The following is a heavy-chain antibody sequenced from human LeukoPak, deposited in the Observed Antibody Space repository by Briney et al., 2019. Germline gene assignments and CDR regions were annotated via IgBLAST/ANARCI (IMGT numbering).Heavy chain of an antibody. CDR1: GGSISSYY. J-gene: IGHJ2*01. D-gene: IGHD1-26*01. CDR2: IYYSRTT. V-gene: IGHV4-59*01. CDR3: VRRQWELQYFDL. Sequence: PSETLSLTCTVSGGSISSYYWSWIRQPPGKGLEWIGYIYYSRTTEYNPSLKSRVTISADTSKNHFSLKLNSVTAADTAVYYCVRRQWELQYFDLWGRGTLVAVSS.